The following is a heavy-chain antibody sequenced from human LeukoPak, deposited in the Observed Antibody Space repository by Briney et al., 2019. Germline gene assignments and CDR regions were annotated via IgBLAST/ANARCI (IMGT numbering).Heavy chain of an antibody. CDR1: GGSISSSSYY. Sequence: SETLSLTCTVSGGSISSSSYYWGWIRQPPGKGLEWIGSIYYSGSTCYNPSLKSRVTISVDTSKNQFSLKLSSVTAADTAVYYCAASRWGYSWFDPWGQGTLVTVSS. D-gene: IGHD2-15*01. CDR3: AASRWGYSWFDP. CDR2: IYYSGST. V-gene: IGHV4-39*01. J-gene: IGHJ5*02.